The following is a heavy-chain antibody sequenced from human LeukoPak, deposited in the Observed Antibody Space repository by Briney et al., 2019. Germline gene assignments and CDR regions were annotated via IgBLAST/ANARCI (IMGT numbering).Heavy chain of an antibody. Sequence: ASVKVSCKASGYTFTSYGISWVRQAPGQGLEWMGWIHPSTGNPTYAQGFTGRFVFSLDTSVSTTYLQISSLKAEDTAVYYCARAFQSLGGLSLPDYWGQGTLVTVSS. CDR2: IHPSTGNP. V-gene: IGHV7-4-1*02. CDR1: GYTFTSYG. CDR3: ARAFQSLGGLSLPDY. J-gene: IGHJ4*02. D-gene: IGHD3-16*02.